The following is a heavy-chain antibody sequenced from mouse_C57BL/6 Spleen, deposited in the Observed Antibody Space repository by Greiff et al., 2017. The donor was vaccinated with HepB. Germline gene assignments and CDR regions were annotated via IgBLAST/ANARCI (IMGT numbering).Heavy chain of an antibody. V-gene: IGHV1-64*01. CDR1: GYTFTSYW. CDR2: IHPTSGST. CDR3: AKVYDGYYDY. D-gene: IGHD2-3*01. Sequence: QVQLQQPGAELVKPGASVKLSCKASGYTFTSYWMHWVKQRPGQGLEWIGMIHPTSGSTNYNEKFKSKATLTVDKSSSTAYMQLSSLTSEDSAVYYCAKVYDGYYDYWGQGTTLTVSS. J-gene: IGHJ2*01.